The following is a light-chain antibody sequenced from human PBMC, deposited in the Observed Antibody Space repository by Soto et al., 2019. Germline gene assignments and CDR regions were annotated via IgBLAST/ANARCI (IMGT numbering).Light chain of an antibody. J-gene: IGKJ1*01. CDR1: QLVTNNQ. Sequence: VVTKSPGNLSLSPRERATLSCWASQLVTNNQLARYQRRPGQAPRLLIYGASIRATGIPDRFSGSGSGTDFTLTISRLEPEDFAVYYCQQYGTSPWTFGQGTKVDIK. V-gene: IGKV3-20*01. CDR2: GAS. CDR3: QQYGTSPWT.